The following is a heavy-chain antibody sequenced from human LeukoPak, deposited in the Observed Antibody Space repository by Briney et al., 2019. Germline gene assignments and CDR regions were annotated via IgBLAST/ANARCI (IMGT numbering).Heavy chain of an antibody. V-gene: IGHV4-38-2*02. Sequence: PSETLSLTCIVSGYSISSSYFRGWVRQPPGKGLEWIGSIFHSGSVYYNPSLKSRVTISVDPSKNRFSLKLNSVTAADTAVYYCARDAHSSGSYWFDPWGQGTLVTVSS. J-gene: IGHJ5*02. D-gene: IGHD6-19*01. CDR3: ARDAHSSGSYWFDP. CDR2: IFHSGSV. CDR1: GYSISSSYF.